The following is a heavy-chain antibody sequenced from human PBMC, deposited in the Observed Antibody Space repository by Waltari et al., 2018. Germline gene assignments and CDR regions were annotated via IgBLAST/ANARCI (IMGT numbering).Heavy chain of an antibody. CDR1: GGSISSYY. CDR2: IYYSGST. D-gene: IGHD4-4*01. CDR3: ARCPDYSSVWFDP. V-gene: IGHV4-59*01. Sequence: QVQLQESGPGLVKPSETLSLTCTVSGGSISSYYWSWIRQPPGKGLEWIGYIYYSGSTNYTPSLKSRVTISVDTSKNQFSRKLSSVTAADTAVYYCARCPDYSSVWFDPWGQGTLVTVSS. J-gene: IGHJ5*02.